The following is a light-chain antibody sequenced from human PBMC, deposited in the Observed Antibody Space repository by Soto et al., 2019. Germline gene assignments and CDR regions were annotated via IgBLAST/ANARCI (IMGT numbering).Light chain of an antibody. J-gene: IGKJ1*01. CDR3: QQYNTYPWT. CDR1: QSISTW. V-gene: IGKV1-5*01. Sequence: DIQMTQSPSTLSASVGDRVTITCRASQSISTWLAWFHQKPGKAPKLLIYDASSLESGVPSRFSGSGSGTEFTLTISRLQTDDFATYYFQQYNTYPWTFGQGTKVEIK. CDR2: DAS.